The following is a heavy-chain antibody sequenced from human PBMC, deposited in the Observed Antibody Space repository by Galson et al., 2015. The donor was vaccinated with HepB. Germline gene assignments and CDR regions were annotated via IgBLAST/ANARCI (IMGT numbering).Heavy chain of an antibody. Sequence: SLRLSCAASGFPFSTFAMDWVRQAPGKGLEYVSAVSSDGYSTYYANSVKGRFTISRDNSKNTLFLQMGSLRAEDMAVYYCVRPAFCGGDCYLTHFDYWGQGALVTVSP. V-gene: IGHV3-64*01. CDR2: VSSDGYST. J-gene: IGHJ4*02. D-gene: IGHD2-21*02. CDR1: GFPFSTFA. CDR3: VRPAFCGGDCYLTHFDY.